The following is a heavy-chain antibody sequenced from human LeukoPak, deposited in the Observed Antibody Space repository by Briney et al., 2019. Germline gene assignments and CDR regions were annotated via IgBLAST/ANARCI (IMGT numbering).Heavy chain of an antibody. V-gene: IGHV3-74*01. D-gene: IGHD6-19*01. J-gene: IGHJ4*02. CDR3: ARESGWYLNYFDY. CDR2: INSDGSST. CDR1: GFTFSSYW. Sequence: GGSLRLSCAASGFTFSSYWMHWVRQAPGKGLGWVSRINSDGSSTSYADSVKGRFTISRDNAKNTPYLQMNSLRAEDTAVYYCARESGWYLNYFDYWGQGTLVTVSS.